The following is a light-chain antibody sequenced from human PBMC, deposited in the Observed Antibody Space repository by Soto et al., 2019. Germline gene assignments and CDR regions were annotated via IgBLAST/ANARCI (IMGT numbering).Light chain of an antibody. J-gene: IGKJ4*01. Sequence: VLTHTTGTLSFSPRDSATRSCTASQSVSSYLAWYQQKPGQAPRLLIYDASNRATGIPVRFSGSGSGTDFTLTISSLEPEDFAVYYCQQRSSWPLSSGGGAKV. V-gene: IGKV3-11*01. CDR3: QQRSSWPLS. CDR2: DAS. CDR1: QSVSSY.